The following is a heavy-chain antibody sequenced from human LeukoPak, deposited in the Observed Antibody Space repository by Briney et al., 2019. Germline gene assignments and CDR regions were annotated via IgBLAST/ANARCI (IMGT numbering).Heavy chain of an antibody. J-gene: IGHJ6*03. CDR3: ARDRSGYDSTVTIYYYYYYMDV. V-gene: IGHV4-4*07. D-gene: IGHD5-12*01. CDR2: IYTSRGT. CDR1: GGSVSSYY. Sequence: PSETLSLTCTVSGGSVSSYYWSWIRQPAGKGLEWIGRIYTSRGTNYNPSLKSRVTMSVDTSKNQFSLKLSSVTAADTAVYYCARDRSGYDSTVTIYYYYYYMDVWGKGTTVTVSS.